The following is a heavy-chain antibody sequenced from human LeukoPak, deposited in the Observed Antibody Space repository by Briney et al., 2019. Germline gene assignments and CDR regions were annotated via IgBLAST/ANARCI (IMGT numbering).Heavy chain of an antibody. CDR2: IYRNDDK. J-gene: IGHJ4*02. Sequence: AAPTLVKPKQTLTLTCAVSGISLSSSGVGVCWIRQPPGKALEWLAPIYRNDDKLYSPSLKNRLTITKDTSKNQVVLTMTNMDPVDTATYYCAHSYNSGWIPFDYWGQGTLVTVSS. CDR3: AHSYNSGWIPFDY. V-gene: IGHV2-5*01. CDR1: GISLSSSGVG. D-gene: IGHD6-19*01.